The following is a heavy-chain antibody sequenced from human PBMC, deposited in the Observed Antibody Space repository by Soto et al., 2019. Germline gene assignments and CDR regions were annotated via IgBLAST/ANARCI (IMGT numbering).Heavy chain of an antibody. Sequence: SETLSLTCTVSGGSISSDGYYWSWIRQHPGKGLEWIGYIYYSGSTYYNPSLKSRVTISVDTSKNQFSLKLSSVTAADTAVYYCAREEGGGYDHRWFDPWGQGTLVTVSS. CDR3: AREEGGGYDHRWFDP. CDR1: GGSISSDGYY. J-gene: IGHJ5*02. D-gene: IGHD5-12*01. V-gene: IGHV4-31*03. CDR2: IYYSGST.